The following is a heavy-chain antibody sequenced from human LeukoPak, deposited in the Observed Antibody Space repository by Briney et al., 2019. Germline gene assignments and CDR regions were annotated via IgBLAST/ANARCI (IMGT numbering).Heavy chain of an antibody. V-gene: IGHV4-59*02. Sequence: SETLSLTCAVSGASVSSHYWSWIRQSPGKGLEWIGHIYHSGTTKYNPSLKSRVTISVDTPKSQFSLKLKSVTAADTAVYYCARSLSANLVFFLWGQGTTVTVSS. CDR2: IYHSGTT. J-gene: IGHJ6*02. D-gene: IGHD2/OR15-2a*01. CDR1: GASVSSHY. CDR3: ARSLSANLVFFL.